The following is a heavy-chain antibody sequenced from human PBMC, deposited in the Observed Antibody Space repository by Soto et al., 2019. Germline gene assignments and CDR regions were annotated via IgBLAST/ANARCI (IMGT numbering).Heavy chain of an antibody. J-gene: IGHJ6*02. CDR1: GGTFSTYA. CDR2: IIPIFGST. CDR3: ARERGSGSYSKVGYFYYGLDV. D-gene: IGHD3-10*01. Sequence: VKVSCKASGGTFSTYAISWLRQAPGQGLEWMGGIIPIFGSTSYAQRFQGRLTLAADESTSTAYMELSSLTSDDTAVYSCARERGSGSYSKVGYFYYGLDVWGQGTTVTVSS. V-gene: IGHV1-69*13.